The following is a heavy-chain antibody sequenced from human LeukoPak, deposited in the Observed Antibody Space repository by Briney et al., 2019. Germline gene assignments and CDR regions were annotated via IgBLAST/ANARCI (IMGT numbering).Heavy chain of an antibody. CDR2: IYHSGST. Sequence: PSETLSLTCAVSGGSISSGGYSWSWLRQPPGKGLEWIGYIYHSGSTYYNPSLKSRVTISVDTSKNQFSLKLSSVTAADTAVYYCARHRQSGYYGPNDAFDIWGQGTMVTVSS. D-gene: IGHD3-22*01. J-gene: IGHJ3*02. CDR1: GGSISSGGYS. CDR3: ARHRQSGYYGPNDAFDI. V-gene: IGHV4-30-2*03.